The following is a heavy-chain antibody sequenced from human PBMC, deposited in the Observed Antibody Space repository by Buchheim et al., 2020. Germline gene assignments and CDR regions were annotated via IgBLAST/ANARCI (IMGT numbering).Heavy chain of an antibody. J-gene: IGHJ4*02. CDR3: ASQYSSSWYRGYSSGWFPDY. CDR2: INQSGST. Sequence: QVHLQQWGAGLLKPSETLSLTCAVYGGSFSGYYWNWIRQPPGKGLEWIGEINQSGSTNYNPSLKSRVTISVDMSKNQFSLKLSSVTAADTAVYYCASQYSSSWYRGYSSGWFPDYWGQGTL. V-gene: IGHV4-34*01. D-gene: IGHD6-19*01. CDR1: GGSFSGYY.